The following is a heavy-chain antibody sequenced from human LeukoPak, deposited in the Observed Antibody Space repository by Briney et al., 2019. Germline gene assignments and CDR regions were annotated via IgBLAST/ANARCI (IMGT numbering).Heavy chain of an antibody. D-gene: IGHD5-12*01. V-gene: IGHV3-23*01. Sequence: GGSLRLSCAASGFTFSSYAMSWVRQAPGKGLEWVSAISGSGGSTYYADSVKGRFTISRDNSKNTPYLQMNSLRAEDMAVYYCAKGYSGYDFSFDYWGQGTLVTVSS. CDR3: AKGYSGYDFSFDY. CDR1: GFTFSSYA. J-gene: IGHJ4*02. CDR2: ISGSGGST.